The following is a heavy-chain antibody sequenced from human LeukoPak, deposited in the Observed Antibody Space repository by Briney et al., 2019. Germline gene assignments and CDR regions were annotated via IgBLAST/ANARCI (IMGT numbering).Heavy chain of an antibody. Sequence: GGSLRLSCAASGFTFSNAWMSWVRQAPGKGLEWVGRIKSKTDGGTTDYAAPVKGRFTISRDDSKNTLYLQMNSLKTEDTAVYYCTTIADYYDSSGYEGCGQGTLVTVSS. V-gene: IGHV3-15*01. D-gene: IGHD3-22*01. CDR2: IKSKTDGGTT. CDR1: GFTFSNAW. CDR3: TTIADYYDSSGYEG. J-gene: IGHJ4*02.